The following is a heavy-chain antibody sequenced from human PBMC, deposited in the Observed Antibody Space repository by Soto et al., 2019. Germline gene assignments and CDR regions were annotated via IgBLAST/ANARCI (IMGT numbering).Heavy chain of an antibody. V-gene: IGHV3-30*18. D-gene: IGHD3-22*01. CDR1: GFIVSFYG. J-gene: IGHJ4*01. CDR2: ISDDGSRK. CDR3: AKLNTHYFDSSGPVPLYNIDY. Sequence: QVQLVESGGGVVQPGRSLRLSCAASGFIVSFYGMHWVRQAPGKGLEWVAVISDDGSRKYYADSVKGRFTISRDNSKNTVYLQMNSLRAEDTAVYYCAKLNTHYFDSSGPVPLYNIDYWGQGTLVTVSS.